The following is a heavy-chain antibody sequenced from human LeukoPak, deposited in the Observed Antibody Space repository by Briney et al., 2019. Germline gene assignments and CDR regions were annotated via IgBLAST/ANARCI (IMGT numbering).Heavy chain of an antibody. CDR1: GYSFTTYW. J-gene: IGHJ6*02. CDR2: IYPGDSDT. D-gene: IGHD3-22*01. CDR3: ARLYYYDSSGYYYTQENYGMDV. V-gene: IGHV5-51*01. Sequence: GESLKISCKGSGYSFTTYWIGWVRQMPGKGLEWMGIIYPGDSDTRYSPSFRGQVTISADRSISTAYLQWSSLKASDTAMYYCARLYYYDSSGYYYTQENYGMDVWGQGTTVTVSS.